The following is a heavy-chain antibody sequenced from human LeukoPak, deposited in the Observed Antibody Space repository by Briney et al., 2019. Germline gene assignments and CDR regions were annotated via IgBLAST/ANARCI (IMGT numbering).Heavy chain of an antibody. CDR3: ARALSSGRLDY. J-gene: IGHJ4*02. Sequence: GGSLRLSCAASGFTFSSYAMHWVRQAPGKGLEWVAVISYDGSNKYYADSVKGRFTISRDNSKNTLYLQMNSLRAEDTAVNYCARALSSGRLDYWGQGTMVTVCS. D-gene: IGHD6-19*01. V-gene: IGHV3-30-3*01. CDR1: GFTFSSYA. CDR2: ISYDGSNK.